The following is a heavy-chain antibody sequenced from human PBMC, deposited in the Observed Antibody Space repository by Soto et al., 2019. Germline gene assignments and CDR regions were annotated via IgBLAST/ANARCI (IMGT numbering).Heavy chain of an antibody. J-gene: IGHJ4*02. CDR1: GFTFSSYA. D-gene: IGHD4-17*01. V-gene: IGHV3-23*01. CDR3: AKREDNYGDYGGFDY. CDR2: ISGSGGST. Sequence: PGGSLRLSCAASGFTFSSYAMSWVRQAPGKGLEWVSAISGSGGSTYYADSVKGRFTISRDNSKNTLYLQMNSLRAEDTAVHYCAKREDNYGDYGGFDYWGQGTLVTVSS.